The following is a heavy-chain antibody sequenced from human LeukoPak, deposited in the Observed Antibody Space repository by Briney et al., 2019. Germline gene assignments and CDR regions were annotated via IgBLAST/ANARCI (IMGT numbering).Heavy chain of an antibody. D-gene: IGHD4-17*01. CDR3: ARAGHGDYLLTN. V-gene: IGHV3-21*01. CDR1: GFTFSSYS. Sequence: GGSLRLSCAASGFTFSSYSMNWVRQAPGKGLEWVSSISSSSSYIYCADSVKGRFTISRDNAKNSLYLQMNSLRAEDTAVYYCARAGHGDYLLTNWGQGTLVTVSS. J-gene: IGHJ4*02. CDR2: ISSSSSYI.